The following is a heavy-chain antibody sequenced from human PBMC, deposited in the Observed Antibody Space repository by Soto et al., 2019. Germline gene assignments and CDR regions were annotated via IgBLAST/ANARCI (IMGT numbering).Heavy chain of an antibody. D-gene: IGHD3-10*01. V-gene: IGHV4-4*02. CDR1: GGSISSSNW. J-gene: IGHJ4*02. CDR3: AREGSGSSFFDY. Sequence: QVQLQESGPGLVKPSGTLSLTCAVSGGSISSSNWWSWVRQPPGKGLEWIGETHHSGTTNYNPSLKSRVTISVDKSKNQFSLKLSSVTAADTALYYCAREGSGSSFFDYWGQGTLATVSS. CDR2: THHSGTT.